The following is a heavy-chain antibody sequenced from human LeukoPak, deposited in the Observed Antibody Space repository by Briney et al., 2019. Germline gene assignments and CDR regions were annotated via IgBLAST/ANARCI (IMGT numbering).Heavy chain of an antibody. CDR1: GFTFSDYA. V-gene: IGHV3-23*01. J-gene: IGHJ4*02. CDR2: IIASGRDT. CDR3: AKDRYYYGLGYYFDY. D-gene: IGHD3-10*01. Sequence: GGSLRLSCAASGFTFSDYAMHWVRQAPGKGLEWVSGIIASGRDTYYADSVKGRFTISRDTSKNTLHLQMNSLKADDTAVYHCAKDRYYYGLGYYFDYWGQGALVTVSS.